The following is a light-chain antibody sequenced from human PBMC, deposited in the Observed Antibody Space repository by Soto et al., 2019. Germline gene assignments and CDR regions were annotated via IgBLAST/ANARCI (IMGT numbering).Light chain of an antibody. CDR1: SSDFGDSTY. CDR3: TSYTRSGLIV. V-gene: IGLV2-14*01. CDR2: DVN. Sequence: QSALTQPASVSGSPGQSITVSCTGTSSDFGDSTYVSWYQQHPGKAPRLIIYDVNNRPSGVAARFSASRSGNTASLTISGLQAEDVADYYCTSYTRSGLIVFGTGTKLTVL. J-gene: IGLJ1*01.